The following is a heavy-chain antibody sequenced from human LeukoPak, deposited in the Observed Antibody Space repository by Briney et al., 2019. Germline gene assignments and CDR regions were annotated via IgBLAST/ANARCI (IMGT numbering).Heavy chain of an antibody. Sequence: PSETLSLTCTVSGYSISSGYYWGWIRQPPGKGLEWIGSIYHSGSTYYNPSLKSRVTISVDTSKNQFSLKLSSVTAADTAVYYCARAVSPETTVVTHFDYWGQGTLVTVSS. CDR1: GYSISSGYY. CDR3: ARAVSPETTVVTHFDY. D-gene: IGHD4-23*01. V-gene: IGHV4-38-2*02. J-gene: IGHJ4*02. CDR2: IYHSGST.